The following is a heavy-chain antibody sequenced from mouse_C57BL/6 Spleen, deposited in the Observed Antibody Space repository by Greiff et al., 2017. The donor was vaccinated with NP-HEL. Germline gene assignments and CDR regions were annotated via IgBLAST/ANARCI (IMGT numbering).Heavy chain of an antibody. D-gene: IGHD1-1*01. Sequence: EVKLEESGGGLVQPGGSMKLSCAASGFTFSDAWMDWVRQSPEKGLEWVAEIRNKANNHATYYAESVKGRFTISRDDSKSSVNLQMNSLRAEDTGIDYCSRGGSYCYYAMDYWGQGTSVTVSS. CDR3: SRGGSYCYYAMDY. V-gene: IGHV6-6*01. J-gene: IGHJ4*01. CDR1: GFTFSDAW. CDR2: IRNKANNHAT.